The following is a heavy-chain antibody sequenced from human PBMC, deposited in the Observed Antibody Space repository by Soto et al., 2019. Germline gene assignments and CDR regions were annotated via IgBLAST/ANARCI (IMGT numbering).Heavy chain of an antibody. CDR2: ISGSGGST. CDR1: GFTFSSYA. CDR3: AKAWGFTTYYYDSSGYYPGDYFDY. D-gene: IGHD3-22*01. V-gene: IGHV3-23*01. Sequence: PGGSLRLSCAASGFTFSSYAMIWVRQAPGKGLEWVSAISGSGGSTYYADSVKGRFTISRDNSKNTLYLQMNSLRAEDTAVYYCAKAWGFTTYYYDSSGYYPGDYFDYWGQGTLVTVSS. J-gene: IGHJ4*02.